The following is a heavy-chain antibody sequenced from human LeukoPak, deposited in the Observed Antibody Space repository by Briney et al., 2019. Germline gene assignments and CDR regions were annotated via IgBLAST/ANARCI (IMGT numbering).Heavy chain of an antibody. V-gene: IGHV3-30*02. J-gene: IGHJ4*02. Sequence: PGGSLRLSCAASGFTFSSYGMHWVRQAPGKGLEWVAFIRYDGSNKYYADSVKGRFTISRDNSKNTLYLQMNSLRAEDTAVYYCAKATPGYYGSGRTGGYFDYWGQGTLVTVSS. CDR2: IRYDGSNK. CDR1: GFTFSSYG. D-gene: IGHD3-10*01. CDR3: AKATPGYYGSGRTGGYFDY.